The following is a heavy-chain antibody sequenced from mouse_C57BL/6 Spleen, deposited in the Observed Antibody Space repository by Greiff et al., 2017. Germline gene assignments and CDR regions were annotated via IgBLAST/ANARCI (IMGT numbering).Heavy chain of an antibody. Sequence: VKLQESGAELVTPGASVKLSCKASGYTFTEYTIHWVKQRSGQGLEWIGWFYPGSGSIKYNEKFKDKATLTADKSSSTVDMELSRLTSEDTAVFCGARHEGDYDKGLFAYWGQGTLVTVSA. J-gene: IGHJ3*01. V-gene: IGHV1-62-2*01. CDR2: FYPGSGSI. CDR1: GYTFTEYT. D-gene: IGHD2-4*01. CDR3: ARHEGDYDKGLFAY.